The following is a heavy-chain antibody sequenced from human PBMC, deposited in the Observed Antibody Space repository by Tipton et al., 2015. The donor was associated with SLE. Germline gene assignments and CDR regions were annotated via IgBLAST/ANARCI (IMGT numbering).Heavy chain of an antibody. V-gene: IGHV3-53*04. D-gene: IGHD1-26*01. CDR1: GFAVSSNY. CDR2: IYSGGST. CDR3: ARDSMVGDGMDV. Sequence: QLVQSGGGLVQPGGSLRLSCAASGFAVSSNYMSWVRQAPGKGLEWVSGIYSGGSTYYADSVKGRFTISRDNSKNTLYLQMNSLRAEDTAVYYCARDSMVGDGMDVWGQGTTVTVSS. J-gene: IGHJ6*02.